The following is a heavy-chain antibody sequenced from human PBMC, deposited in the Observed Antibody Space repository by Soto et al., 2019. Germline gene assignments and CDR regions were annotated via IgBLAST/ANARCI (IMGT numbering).Heavy chain of an antibody. Sequence: SLRLSCAASGFKFSIYSMNWIRQAPGKGLEWVSYITSDTLTIRYADSVRGRFIISRDNAGNSVFLQMNSLRDEDTATYYCARSVEGHFDYWGQGALVTVSS. D-gene: IGHD6-19*01. CDR1: GFKFSIYS. CDR2: ITSDTLTI. J-gene: IGHJ4*02. CDR3: ARSVEGHFDY. V-gene: IGHV3-48*02.